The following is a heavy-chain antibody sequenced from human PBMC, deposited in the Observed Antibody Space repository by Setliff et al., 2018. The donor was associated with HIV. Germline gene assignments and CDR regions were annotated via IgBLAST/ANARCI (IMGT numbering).Heavy chain of an antibody. CDR1: GGSFSGYY. CDR3: ARGRHYSSSAPFAIDF. CDR2: INHSGST. V-gene: IGHV4-34*01. D-gene: IGHD6-6*01. J-gene: IGHJ4*02. Sequence: SETLSLTCAVYGGSFSGYYWSWIRQPPGKGLEWIGEINHSGSTNYNPSLKSRVARSVDTSKNQYSVKLSSVTAADTAVYYCARGRHYSSSAPFAIDFWGQGMLVTVSS.